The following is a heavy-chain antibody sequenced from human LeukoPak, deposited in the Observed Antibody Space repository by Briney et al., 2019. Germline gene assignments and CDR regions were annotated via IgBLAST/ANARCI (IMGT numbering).Heavy chain of an antibody. J-gene: IGHJ5*02. D-gene: IGHD6-19*01. V-gene: IGHV4-59*12. CDR3: ARDSAAVAGNWFDP. CDR2: IYYSGST. CDR1: GGSISSYY. Sequence: SETLSLTCTVSGGSISSYYWSWIRQPPGKGLEWIGYIYYSGSTNYNPSLKSRVTISVDTSKNQFSLKLSSVTAADTAVYYCARDSAAVAGNWFDPWGQGTLVTVSS.